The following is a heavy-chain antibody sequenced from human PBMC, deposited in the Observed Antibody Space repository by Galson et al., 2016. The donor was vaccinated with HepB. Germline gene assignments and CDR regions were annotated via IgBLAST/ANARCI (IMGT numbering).Heavy chain of an antibody. V-gene: IGHV4-39*01. CDR3: ARHAPHGDYLLYGMDV. J-gene: IGHJ6*02. D-gene: IGHD4-17*01. CDR1: GGFISSNNYH. CDR2: ITYGGST. Sequence: SETLSLTCNVSGGFISSNNYHWGWVRQPPGKGLEWIGNITYGGSTLYNPSLEGRVTISLDASNNQFSLKVNSVTATDTAVYFCARHAPHGDYLLYGMDVWGHGTTVTVSS.